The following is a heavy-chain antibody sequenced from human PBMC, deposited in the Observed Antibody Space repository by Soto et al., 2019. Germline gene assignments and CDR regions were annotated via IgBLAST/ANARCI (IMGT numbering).Heavy chain of an antibody. J-gene: IGHJ6*02. D-gene: IGHD3-22*01. CDR3: ARDYYDSSGYWGHYYYGMDV. CDR2: IIPIFGTA. CDR1: GGTFSSYA. Sequence: SVKVSCKASGGTFSSYAISWVRQAPGQGLEWMGGIIPIFGTANYAQKFQGRVTITADESTSTAYMELSSLRSEDTAVYYCARDYYDSSGYWGHYYYGMDVWGQGTTVTVSS. V-gene: IGHV1-69*13.